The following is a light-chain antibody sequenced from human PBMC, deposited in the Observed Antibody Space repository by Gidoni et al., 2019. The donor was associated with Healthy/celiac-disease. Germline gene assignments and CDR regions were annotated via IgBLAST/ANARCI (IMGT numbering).Light chain of an antibody. J-gene: IGLJ3*02. V-gene: IGLV1-40*01. Sequence: QSVLTQPPSVSGAPGQRVTIPCTGSSSNIGAGYDVHWYQQLPGTAPKLLIYGNSTRPSGVPDRFSGSKSGTSASLAITGLQAEDEADYYCQSYDSSLRVFGGGTKLTVL. CDR2: GNS. CDR1: SSNIGAGYD. CDR3: QSYDSSLRV.